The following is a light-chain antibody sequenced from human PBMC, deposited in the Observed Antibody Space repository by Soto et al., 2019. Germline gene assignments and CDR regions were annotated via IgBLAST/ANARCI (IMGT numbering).Light chain of an antibody. CDR1: SSDVGGYNY. CDR2: DVT. Sequence: LTQPASVSGSPGQSIAISCTGTSSDVGGYNYVSWYQQHPGKAPKLMVYDVTNRPSGVSSRFSGSKSGNTASLTISGLQAEDEADYYCSSYTSSSTRVFGTGTKVTVL. J-gene: IGLJ1*01. V-gene: IGLV2-14*01. CDR3: SSYTSSSTRV.